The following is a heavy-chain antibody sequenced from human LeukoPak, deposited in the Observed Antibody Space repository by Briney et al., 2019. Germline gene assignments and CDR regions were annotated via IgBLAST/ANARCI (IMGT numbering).Heavy chain of an antibody. CDR1: GDSVSRSDSY. CDR3: ARRRYYDGSGYLE. J-gene: IGHJ1*01. CDR2: VYHSGRT. Sequence: SETLSLTCSVSGDSVSRSDSYWDWIRQPPGKGLEWIGTVYHSGRTYYSPSLKSRVTMSVDPSNNQFSLNLRSVTAADTAVYYCARRRYYDGSGYLEWGQGTLLSVSS. V-gene: IGHV4-39*01. D-gene: IGHD3-22*01.